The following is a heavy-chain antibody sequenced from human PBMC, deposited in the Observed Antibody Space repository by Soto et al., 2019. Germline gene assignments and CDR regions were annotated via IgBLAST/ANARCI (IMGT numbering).Heavy chain of an antibody. CDR1: GFSVSTYH. V-gene: IGHV3-66*01. J-gene: IGHJ4*02. Sequence: EVQLVESGGGLVQPGGSLRLSCAASGFSVSTYHMSWVRQAPGKGLEWVSVIYSAGSADFADSVKVRFTISRDNCKNTPYLPMSSLRAEDTAVYYCARVHSSSSHYFDYWGQGTVVTVSS. CDR2: IYSAGSA. D-gene: IGHD6-13*01. CDR3: ARVHSSSSHYFDY.